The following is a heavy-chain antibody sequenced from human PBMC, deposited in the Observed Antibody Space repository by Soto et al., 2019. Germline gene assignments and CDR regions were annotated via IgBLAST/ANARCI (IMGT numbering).Heavy chain of an antibody. J-gene: IGHJ4*02. CDR1: GYSISSSNW. V-gene: IGHV4-28*01. Sequence: QVQLQESGPGLVKPSDTLSLTCAVSGYSISSSNWWGWIRQPPGKGLEWIGYIYYSGTTYYNPSLQSXXTXSXXKSKNQFSLKLTSVTAVDTAVYYCARREIQGPIDYWGQGTLVTVSS. CDR2: IYYSGTT. CDR3: ARREIQGPIDY. D-gene: IGHD1-26*01.